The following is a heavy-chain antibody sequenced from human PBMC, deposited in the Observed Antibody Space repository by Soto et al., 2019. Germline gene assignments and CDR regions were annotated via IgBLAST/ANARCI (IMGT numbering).Heavy chain of an antibody. J-gene: IGHJ4*02. CDR1: GGTFSSYT. Sequence: SVKVSCKASGGTFSSYTISWVRQAPGQGLEWMGRIIPILGIANYAQKFQGRVTITADKSTSTAYMELSSLRSEDTAVYYCASLPRASRGYDTQSQDYWGQGTLVTVSS. D-gene: IGHD5-12*01. CDR2: IIPILGIA. V-gene: IGHV1-69*02. CDR3: ASLPRASRGYDTQSQDY.